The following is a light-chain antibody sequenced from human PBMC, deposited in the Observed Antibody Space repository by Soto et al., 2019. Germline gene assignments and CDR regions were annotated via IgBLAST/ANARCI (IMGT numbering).Light chain of an antibody. CDR3: QQTDSTTQT. V-gene: IGKV1-39*01. CDR2: AAS. J-gene: IGKJ1*01. CDR1: QIIRNY. Sequence: DIQMTQSPSSLSASVGDRVTISCRASQIIRNYVSWYQQKPGTAPKLLIRAASTLQSGVPSRFSGSRSGTDFTLTISSLQIEDFATYFCQQTDSTTQTFGQGTNVEI.